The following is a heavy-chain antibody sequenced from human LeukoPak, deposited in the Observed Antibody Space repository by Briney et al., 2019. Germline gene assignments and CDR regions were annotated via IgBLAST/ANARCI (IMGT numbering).Heavy chain of an antibody. V-gene: IGHV4-59*12. D-gene: IGHD3-22*01. CDR3: ARDPGSSGYGMDV. Sequence: PSGTLSLTCTVSGDSISSYYWNWIRQPPGKGLEWIGYGHYSGSTNYNPSLNSRVTFSVDTSKNQFSLKLSSVTAADTAVYYCARDPGSSGYGMDVWGQGTTVTVSS. J-gene: IGHJ6*02. CDR1: GDSISSYY. CDR2: GHYSGST.